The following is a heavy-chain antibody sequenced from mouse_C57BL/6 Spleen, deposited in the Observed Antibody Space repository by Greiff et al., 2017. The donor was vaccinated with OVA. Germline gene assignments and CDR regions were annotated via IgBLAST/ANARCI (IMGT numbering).Heavy chain of an antibody. CDR1: GYSITSGYY. Sequence: EVKLVESGPGLVKPSQSLSLTCSVTGYSITSGYYWNWIRQFPGNKLEWMGYISYDGSNNYNPSLKNRISITRDTSKNQFFLKLNSVTTEDTATYYCARLYYGSSYGYFDVWGTGTTVTVSS. V-gene: IGHV3-6*01. D-gene: IGHD1-1*01. CDR3: ARLYYGSSYGYFDV. CDR2: ISYDGSN. J-gene: IGHJ1*03.